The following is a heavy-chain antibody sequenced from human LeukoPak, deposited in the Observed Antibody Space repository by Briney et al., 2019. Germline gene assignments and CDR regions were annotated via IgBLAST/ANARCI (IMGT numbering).Heavy chain of an antibody. CDR2: ISSSSYI. J-gene: IGHJ4*02. CDR1: GFSFISYG. D-gene: IGHD3-10*01. CDR3: ARNYYGSGSYSWDY. Sequence: GGSLRLSCAASGFSFISYGMHWVRQAPGKGLEWVSSISSSSYIYYADSVKGRFTISRDNAKNSLYLQMNSLRAEDTAVYYCARNYYGSGSYSWDYWGQGTLVTVSS. V-gene: IGHV3-21*01.